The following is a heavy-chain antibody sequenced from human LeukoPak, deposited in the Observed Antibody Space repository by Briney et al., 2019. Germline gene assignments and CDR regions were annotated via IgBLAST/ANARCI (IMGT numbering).Heavy chain of an antibody. D-gene: IGHD6-19*01. CDR3: ARLSAYSSGWLRYFDL. V-gene: IGHV4-59*08. J-gene: IGHJ2*01. CDR1: GVSISSYY. CDR2: IYYSGST. Sequence: SETLSLTCTVSGVSISSYYWSWIRQPPGKGLEWIGYIYYSGSTNYNPSLKSRVTISVDTSKNQFSLKLSSVTAADTAVYYCARLSAYSSGWLRYFDLWGRGTLVTVSS.